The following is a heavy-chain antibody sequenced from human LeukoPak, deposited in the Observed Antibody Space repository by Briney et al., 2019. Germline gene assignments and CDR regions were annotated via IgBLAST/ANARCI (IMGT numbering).Heavy chain of an antibody. CDR2: ISGDDGST. CDR1: GFTFDDYA. CDR3: AKDTGWKEYYYYYMDV. D-gene: IGHD1-1*01. J-gene: IGHJ6*03. V-gene: IGHV3-43*02. Sequence: GGPLRLSCAASGFTFDDYAMHWVRQAPGKGLEWVSLISGDDGSTYYADSVKGRFTISRDNSKNSLYLQMNSLRTEDTALYYCAKDTGWKEYYYYYMDVWGKGTTVTVSS.